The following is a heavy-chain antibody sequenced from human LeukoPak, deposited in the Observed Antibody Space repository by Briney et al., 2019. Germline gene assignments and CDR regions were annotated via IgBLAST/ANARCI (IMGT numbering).Heavy chain of an antibody. CDR2: IIPIFGTA. D-gene: IGHD3-16*01. Sequence: SVKVSCKASGGTFSNYAISWVRQAPGQGLEWMGGIIPIFGTANYAQKFRGRVTITADKSTRTAYMELSSLRSEDTAVYYCARGNDSRDPPHFDYWGQGTLVTVSS. J-gene: IGHJ4*02. CDR3: ARGNDSRDPPHFDY. CDR1: GGTFSNYA. V-gene: IGHV1-69*06.